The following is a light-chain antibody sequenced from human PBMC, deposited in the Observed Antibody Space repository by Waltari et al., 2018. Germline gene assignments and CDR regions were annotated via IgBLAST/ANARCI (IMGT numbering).Light chain of an antibody. Sequence: SYELTQQPSVSVSPGQTARITCSGDALPAKYVYWYQPQPGQAPVLVIFEDTKRPPGIPERFSGSSSGTTATLTISGAQVEDEADYYCYSTDSSGDHGVFGGGTKLTVL. CDR2: EDT. CDR3: YSTDSSGDHGV. V-gene: IGLV3-10*01. J-gene: IGLJ3*02. CDR1: ALPAKY.